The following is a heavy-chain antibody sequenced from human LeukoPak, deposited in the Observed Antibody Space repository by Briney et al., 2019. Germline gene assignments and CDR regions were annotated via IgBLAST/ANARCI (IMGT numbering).Heavy chain of an antibody. D-gene: IGHD5-24*01. V-gene: IGHV4-34*01. CDR3: ARLPVEMATITARSYYSDY. J-gene: IGHJ4*02. Sequence: PSETLSLTCAVYGGSFSGYYWSWIRQPPGKGLEWIGEINHSGSTNYNPSLKSRVTISVDTSKNQFSLKLSSVTAADTAVYYCARLPVEMATITARSYYSDYWGQGTLVTVSS. CDR2: INHSGST. CDR1: GGSFSGYY.